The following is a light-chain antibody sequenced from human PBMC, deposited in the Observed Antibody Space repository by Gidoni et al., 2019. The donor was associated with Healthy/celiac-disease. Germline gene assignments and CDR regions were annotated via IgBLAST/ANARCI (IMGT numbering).Light chain of an antibody. J-gene: IGLJ1*01. CDR1: SSNIGSNT. V-gene: IGLV1-44*01. Sequence: QSVLTQPPSASRTPGQRVTVSCSGRSSNIGSNTVNWYQQLPGTAPKLLIYSIKQRPSCVPVRFSGSKSGTSASLSISGLQSEDEADYYCAAWDDSLNGYVFGTGTKVTVL. CDR2: SIK. CDR3: AAWDDSLNGYV.